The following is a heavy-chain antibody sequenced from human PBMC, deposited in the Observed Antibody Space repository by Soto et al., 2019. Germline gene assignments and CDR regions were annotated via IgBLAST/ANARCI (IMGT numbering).Heavy chain of an antibody. J-gene: IGHJ3*02. D-gene: IGHD2-15*01. CDR2: ISACNGNT. CDR3: ATGGVVAATSAFDI. CDR1: GYTFTSYG. Sequence: GASVKVSCKASGYTFTSYGISWVRQAPGQGLEWMGWISACNGNTKYSQKLQGRVTITRDTSASTAYMELSSLRSEDTAVYYCATGGVVAATSAFDIWGQGTMVTVSS. V-gene: IGHV1-18*01.